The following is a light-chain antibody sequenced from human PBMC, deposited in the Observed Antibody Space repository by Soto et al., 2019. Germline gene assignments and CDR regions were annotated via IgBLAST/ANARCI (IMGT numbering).Light chain of an antibody. CDR1: QSVSNN. Sequence: EIVLTQSPGTLSLSPGERATLSCMASQSVSNNYLAWYQQKPGQAPRLLIYGASSRATGIPDRFSGSGSGTEFTLTISSLQSEDFAVYYCQQYNNWPPITFGQGTRLEIK. CDR3: QQYNNWPPIT. CDR2: GAS. V-gene: IGKV3D-15*01. J-gene: IGKJ5*01.